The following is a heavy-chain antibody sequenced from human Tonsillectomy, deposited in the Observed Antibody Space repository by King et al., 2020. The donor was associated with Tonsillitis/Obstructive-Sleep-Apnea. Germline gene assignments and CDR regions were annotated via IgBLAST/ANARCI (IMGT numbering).Heavy chain of an antibody. CDR2: IYSGGST. CDR3: ARYVTSGGGFDY. CDR1: GFTVSSNF. V-gene: IGHV3-66*01. Sequence: EVQLVESGGGLVQPGGSLRLSCAASGFTVSSNFMSWVRQAPGKGLEWVSVIYSGGSTYYAGSVKGRFTISRDNSKNTLYLQMNRLRAEDTAVYYCARYVTSGGGFDYWGQGTLVTVSS. J-gene: IGHJ4*02. D-gene: IGHD1-26*01.